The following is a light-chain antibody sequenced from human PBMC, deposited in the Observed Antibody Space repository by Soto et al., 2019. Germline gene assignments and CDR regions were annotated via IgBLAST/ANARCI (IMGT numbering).Light chain of an antibody. CDR3: QQTYST. CDR2: AAS. J-gene: IGKJ1*01. CDR1: QTISSW. V-gene: IGKV1-39*01. Sequence: DIQMTQSPSTLSGSVGDRVTITCRASQTISSWLAWYQQNPGKAPELLIYAASSLQSGVPSRFSGSGSGTDFTLTINSLQPEDFANYYCQQTYSTFGQGTKVDI.